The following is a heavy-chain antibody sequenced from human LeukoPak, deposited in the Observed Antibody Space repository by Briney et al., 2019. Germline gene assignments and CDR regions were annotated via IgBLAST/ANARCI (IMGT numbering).Heavy chain of an antibody. CDR3: AKEMEYYDSSGYYARTGLFDY. V-gene: IGHV3-11*01. J-gene: IGHJ4*02. CDR2: ISNTGSPI. D-gene: IGHD3-22*01. CDR1: GFIFSNYY. Sequence: PGGSLRLSCATSGFIFSNYYMSWVRQAPGKGLEFVSHISNTGSPIYYADSVKGRFTISRDNAKNSLYLQMNSLRAEDTAVYYCAKEMEYYDSSGYYARTGLFDYWGQGTLVTVSS.